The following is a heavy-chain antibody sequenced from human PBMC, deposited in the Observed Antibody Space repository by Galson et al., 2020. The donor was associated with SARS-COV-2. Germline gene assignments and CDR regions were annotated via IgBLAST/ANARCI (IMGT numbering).Heavy chain of an antibody. Sequence: ASVKVSCKASGYTFTGYYIHWVRQAPGQGLEWMGWINPNSGGTTYAQNFQDWVTMTRDTSISTAYMEMSRLRSDDTAVYYCARDNDHDAFDIWGQVTMVTVSS. V-gene: IGHV1-2*04. CDR3: ARDNDHDAFDI. CDR1: GYTFTGYY. CDR2: INPNSGGT. D-gene: IGHD2-8*01. J-gene: IGHJ3*02.